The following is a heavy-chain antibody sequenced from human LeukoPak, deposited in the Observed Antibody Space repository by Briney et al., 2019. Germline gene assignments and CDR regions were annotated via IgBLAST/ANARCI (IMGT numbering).Heavy chain of an antibody. CDR3: AKSIAAAAPFDY. J-gene: IGHJ4*02. CDR1: GFTFDDYA. Sequence: GGSLRLSCAAFGFTFDDYAMPWVRQAPGKGLEWVSGISWNSGSIGYADSVKGRFTISRDNAKNSLYLQMNSLRAEDTALYYCAKSIAAAAPFDYWGQGTLVTVSS. V-gene: IGHV3-9*01. CDR2: ISWNSGSI. D-gene: IGHD6-13*01.